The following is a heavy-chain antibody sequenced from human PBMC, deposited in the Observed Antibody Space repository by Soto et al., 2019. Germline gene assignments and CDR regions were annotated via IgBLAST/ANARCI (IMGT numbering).Heavy chain of an antibody. CDR3: ARGHKGYYDFWSGYYYYYYMDV. Sequence: SETLSLTCAVYGGSFSGYYWSWIRQPPGKGLEWIGEINHSGSTNYNPSLKSRVTISVDTSKNQFSLKLSSVTAADTAVYYCARGHKGYYDFWSGYYYYYYMDVWGKGTTVTVSS. CDR1: GGSFSGYY. CDR2: INHSGST. D-gene: IGHD3-3*01. V-gene: IGHV4-34*01. J-gene: IGHJ6*03.